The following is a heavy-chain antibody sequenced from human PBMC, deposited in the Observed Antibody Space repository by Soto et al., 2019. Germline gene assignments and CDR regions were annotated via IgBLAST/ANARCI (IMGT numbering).Heavy chain of an antibody. CDR3: TTGVTSRGMDV. J-gene: IGHJ6*02. D-gene: IGHD2-21*02. CDR1: GFTFSNAW. CDR2: IKTKTDGGTT. V-gene: IGHV3-15*01. Sequence: EVQLVESGGGLVKPGGSLRLSCAASGFTFSNAWMSWVRQAPGKGLVWVGRIKTKTDGGTTDYAAPVKGRFTISRDDSKNTLYLQMNSLKTEDTAVYYCTTGVTSRGMDVWGQGTTVTVSS.